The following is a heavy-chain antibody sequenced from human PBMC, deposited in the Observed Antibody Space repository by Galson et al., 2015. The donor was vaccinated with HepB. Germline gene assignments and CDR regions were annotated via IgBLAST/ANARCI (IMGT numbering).Heavy chain of an antibody. CDR1: GFTFSNAW. J-gene: IGHJ6*02. Sequence: LRLSCAASGFTFSNAWMNWVRQAPGKGLEWVGRIKSKTDGGTTDYAAPVKGRFTISRDDSKNTLYLQMNSLKTEDTAVYYCTTPRVYSSSWPYGMDVWGQGTTVTVSS. CDR3: TTPRVYSSSWPYGMDV. D-gene: IGHD6-13*01. CDR2: IKSKTDGGTT. V-gene: IGHV3-15*07.